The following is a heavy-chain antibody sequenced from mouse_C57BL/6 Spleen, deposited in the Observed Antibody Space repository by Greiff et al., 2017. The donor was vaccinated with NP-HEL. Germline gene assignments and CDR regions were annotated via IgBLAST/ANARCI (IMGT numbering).Heavy chain of an antibody. D-gene: IGHD1-1*01. CDR2: INPNNGDT. Sequence: DVKLQESGPELVKLGDSVKISCKASGYSFTGYFMNWVMQSHGKSLEWIGRINPNNGDTFYNQKFKGKPTLTVDKSFSTAHMELRSLTSEDSAVYYCARSTTVVACDYWGQCSTLTVSA. J-gene: IGHJ2*01. CDR1: GYSFTGYF. V-gene: IGHV1-20*01. CDR3: ARSTTVVACDY.